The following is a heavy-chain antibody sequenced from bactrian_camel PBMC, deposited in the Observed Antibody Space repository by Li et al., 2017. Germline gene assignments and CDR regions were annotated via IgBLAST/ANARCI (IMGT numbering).Heavy chain of an antibody. J-gene: IGHJ6*01. D-gene: IGHD1*01. CDR3: AARDQRCGWNIYQLRPTDFAF. CDR1: QFTFSSSRSC. V-gene: IGHV3S56*01. CDR2: IDSDGRT. Sequence: VQLVESGGGLVQAGGSLKLSCVASQFTFSSSRSCMGWFRQAPGKDREGVAHIDSDGRTTYADSVRGRFTISKLNDKNILYLQMDSLKPEDTAMYYCAARDQRCGWNIYQLRPTDFAFWGQGTQVTVS.